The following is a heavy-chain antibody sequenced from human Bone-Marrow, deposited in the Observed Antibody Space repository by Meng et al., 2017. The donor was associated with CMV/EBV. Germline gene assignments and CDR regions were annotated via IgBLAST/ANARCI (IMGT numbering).Heavy chain of an antibody. CDR2: ISSSGSTI. V-gene: IGHV3-48*03. J-gene: IGHJ4*02. D-gene: IGHD3-22*01. CDR1: GFTFSSYE. CDR3: ARASYYYDSSGYYSSYYFDY. Sequence: GESLKISCAASGFTFSSYEMNWVRQAPGKGLEWVSYISSSGSTIYYADSVKGRVTISRDNAKNSLYLKMNSLRAEDTAVYYRARASYYYDSSGYYSSYYFDYWGQGTLVTVSS.